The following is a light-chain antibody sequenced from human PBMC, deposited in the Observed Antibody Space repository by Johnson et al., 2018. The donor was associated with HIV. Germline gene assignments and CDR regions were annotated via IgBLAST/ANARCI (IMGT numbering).Light chain of an antibody. CDR1: SSNIGNNY. Sequence: QSVLTQPPSVSAAPGQKVTISCSGSSSNIGNNYVSWYQQLPGTAPKVLIYDNNKLTSGIPDRFSGSNSGTSATLGITGLQTGDEADYYCGTWDSSLSAYVFGTGTKVTVL. CDR3: GTWDSSLSAYV. V-gene: IGLV1-51*01. J-gene: IGLJ1*01. CDR2: DNN.